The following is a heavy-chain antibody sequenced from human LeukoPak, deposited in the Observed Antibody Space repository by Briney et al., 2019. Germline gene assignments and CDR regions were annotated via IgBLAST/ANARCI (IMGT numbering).Heavy chain of an antibody. CDR3: ARGFSRIAAAGIGY. Sequence: GGSLRLSCAASGFTFSSYGMSWVRQAPGKGLEWVSAISGSGGSTYYADSVKGRFTISRDNSKNTLYLQMNSLRAEDTAVYYCARGFSRIAAAGIGYWGQGTLVTVSS. CDR2: ISGSGGST. CDR1: GFTFSSYG. D-gene: IGHD6-13*01. J-gene: IGHJ4*02. V-gene: IGHV3-23*01.